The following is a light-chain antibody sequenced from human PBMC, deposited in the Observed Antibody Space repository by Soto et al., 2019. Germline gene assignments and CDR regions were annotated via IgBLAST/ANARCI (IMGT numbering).Light chain of an antibody. Sequence: EIVLTQSPGTLSLSPGERATLSCRASQSVSSSYLAWYQQKPGQAPRLLIYGASIRATSIPDRFSGSGSGTDFALTISRLEPDDFAVYYCQQYGSSPHTFGQGTKRESK. CDR2: GAS. CDR1: QSVSSSY. V-gene: IGKV3-20*01. CDR3: QQYGSSPHT. J-gene: IGKJ2*01.